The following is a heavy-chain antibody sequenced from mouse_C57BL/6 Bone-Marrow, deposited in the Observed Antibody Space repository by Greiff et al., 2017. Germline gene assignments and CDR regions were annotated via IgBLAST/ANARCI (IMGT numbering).Heavy chain of an antibody. CDR2: FDPSDIYT. V-gene: IGHV1-69*01. J-gene: IGHJ3*01. D-gene: IGHD2-4*01. CDR3: ARNYDYDVEFAY. CDR1: GYTFTSYW. Sequence: VQLQQPVAELVMPGSSVKLSCKASGYTFTSYWMHWVKQRPGQGLDWIGEFDPSDIYTNYNQKFKGKSTLTVDKSSSTAYMQLSSLTSEDSAVYYCARNYDYDVEFAYWGQGTLVNVSA.